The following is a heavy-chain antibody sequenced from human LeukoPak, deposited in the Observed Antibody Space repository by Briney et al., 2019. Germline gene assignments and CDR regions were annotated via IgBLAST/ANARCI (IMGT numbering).Heavy chain of an antibody. CDR1: GFTFSSYA. CDR2: IYSGGST. J-gene: IGHJ3*01. CDR3: TRDTYDL. V-gene: IGHV3-53*01. Sequence: PTGGSLRLSCAASGFTFSSYALSWVRQAPGKGLEWVSVIYSGGSTYYADSVKGRFTISRDNSKNTLYLQMNSLRAEDTAMYYCTRDTYDLWGQGTMVTVSS.